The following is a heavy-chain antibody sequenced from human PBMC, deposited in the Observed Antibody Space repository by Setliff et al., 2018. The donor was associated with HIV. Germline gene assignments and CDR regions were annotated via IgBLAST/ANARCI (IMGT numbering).Heavy chain of an antibody. V-gene: IGHV4-39*07. CDR2: CNYNGNN. Sequence: SETLSLTCTASGGSVGSGDYWWAWIRQPPGEGLDWIASCNYNGNNYYNPSLQSRVAISHVTSQNRFSLKMTSVTAADTAVYYCARALNRGYSGYVYNWFDPWGQGTLVTVSS. CDR1: GGSVGSGDYW. J-gene: IGHJ5*02. CDR3: ARALNRGYSGYVYNWFDP. D-gene: IGHD5-12*01.